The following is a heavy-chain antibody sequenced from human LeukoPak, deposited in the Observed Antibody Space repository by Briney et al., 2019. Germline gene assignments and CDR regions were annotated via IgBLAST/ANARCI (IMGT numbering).Heavy chain of an antibody. J-gene: IGHJ4*02. CDR3: ARDSAIFGVAPFDY. D-gene: IGHD3-3*01. CDR1: GFTFSSYG. CDR2: ISISSTYI. Sequence: GGSLRLSCAASGFTFSSYGMNCVRQAPGKGLEWVSSISISSTYIYYADSVKGRFTISRDNAKNSLYLQMNSLRAEDTAVCYCARDSAIFGVAPFDYWGQGTLVTVSS. V-gene: IGHV3-21*01.